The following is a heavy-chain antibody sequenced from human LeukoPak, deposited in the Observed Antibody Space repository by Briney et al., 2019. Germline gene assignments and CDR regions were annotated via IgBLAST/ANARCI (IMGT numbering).Heavy chain of an antibody. D-gene: IGHD3-3*01. J-gene: IGHJ6*03. Sequence: GGSLRLSCAASGITFSRYWMSWVRQAPGKGVEWVANIKQDGSEKYDVDSVKGRLTVSRDNAKNSLYLQMNSLRAEDTAVYYCARITTIFGVLKYYYYMDVWGKGTTVTVSS. CDR3: ARITTIFGVLKYYYYMDV. CDR1: GITFSRYW. V-gene: IGHV3-7*01. CDR2: IKQDGSEK.